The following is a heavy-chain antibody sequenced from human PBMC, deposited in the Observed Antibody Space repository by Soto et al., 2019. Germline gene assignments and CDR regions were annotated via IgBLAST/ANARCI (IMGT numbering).Heavy chain of an antibody. J-gene: IGHJ4*02. Sequence: GGSMKLSCAASGFTFSSYAMSWVRQAPGKGLEWVSAISGSGGSTYYADSVKGRFTISRDNSKNTLYLQMNSLRAEDTAVYYCAKVPYYDILYQFDYWGQGTLVTVSS. V-gene: IGHV3-23*01. CDR1: GFTFSSYA. CDR3: AKVPYYDILYQFDY. D-gene: IGHD3-9*01. CDR2: ISGSGGST.